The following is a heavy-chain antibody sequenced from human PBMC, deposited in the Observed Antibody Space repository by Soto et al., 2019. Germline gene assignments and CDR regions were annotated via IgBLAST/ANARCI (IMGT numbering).Heavy chain of an antibody. D-gene: IGHD3-22*01. CDR1: GYTFTSYD. CDR3: ASNYYDSSGSSPSYYYYYGMDV. CDR2: MNPNSGNT. Sequence: ASVKVSCQASGYTFTSYDINCVRQATGRGLEWTVWMNPNSGNTGYAQKFQGRVTMTRNTSISTAYMELSSLRSEDTAVYYCASNYYDSSGSSPSYYYYYGMDVWGQGTTVTVSS. J-gene: IGHJ6*02. V-gene: IGHV1-8*01.